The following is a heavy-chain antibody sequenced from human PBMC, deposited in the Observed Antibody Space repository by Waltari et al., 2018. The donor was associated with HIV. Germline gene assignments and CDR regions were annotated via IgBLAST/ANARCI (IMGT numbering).Heavy chain of an antibody. CDR1: GGSIISNVYC. CDR3: APRDYGDYQFDY. V-gene: IGHV4-39*01. CDR2: VYYSCST. D-gene: IGHD4-17*01. J-gene: IGHJ4*02. Sequence: QLQLQESGPGLVKPSETLSLTCTVSGGSIISNVYCWGWIRQPPGKGLGWIGSVYYSCSTYSTPSLNSRVTISVDTSKNQFYLRLRSVTAADTAVYYCAPRDYGDYQFDYWGRGTLVTVSS.